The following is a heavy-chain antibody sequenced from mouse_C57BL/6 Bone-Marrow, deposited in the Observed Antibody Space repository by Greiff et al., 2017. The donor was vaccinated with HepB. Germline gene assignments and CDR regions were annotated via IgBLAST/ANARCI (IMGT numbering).Heavy chain of an antibody. CDR1: GYTFTSYW. CDR3: AIVVTSRSWLAY. CDR2: INPSNGGT. V-gene: IGHV1-53*01. D-gene: IGHD2-2*01. Sequence: QVQLQQPGTELVKPGASVKLSCKASGYTFTSYWMHWVKQRPGQGLEWIGNINPSNGGTNYNEKFKSKATLTVDKSSSTAYMQLSSLASEDSAVYYCAIVVTSRSWLAYWGQGTLVTVSS. J-gene: IGHJ3*01.